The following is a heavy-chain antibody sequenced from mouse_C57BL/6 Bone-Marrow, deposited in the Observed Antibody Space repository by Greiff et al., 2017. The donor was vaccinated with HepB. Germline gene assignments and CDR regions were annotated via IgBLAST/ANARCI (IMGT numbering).Heavy chain of an antibody. V-gene: IGHV1-52*01. J-gene: IGHJ3*01. CDR2: IDPSDSET. D-gene: IGHD2-1*01. Sequence: VKLQQPGAELVRPGSSVKLSCKASGYTFTSYWMHWVKQRPIQGLEWIGNIDPSDSETHYNQKFKDKATLTVDKSSSTAYMQLSSLTSEDSAVYYCARGGVYYAYWGQGTLVTVSA. CDR1: GYTFTSYW. CDR3: ARGGVYYAY.